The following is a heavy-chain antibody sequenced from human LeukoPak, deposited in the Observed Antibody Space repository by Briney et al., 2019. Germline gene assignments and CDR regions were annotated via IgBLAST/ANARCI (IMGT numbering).Heavy chain of an antibody. CDR2: ISATSSYI. V-gene: IGHV3-21*01. J-gene: IGHJ4*02. Sequence: PGGSLRLSCAASGFSFITYTMNWVRQAPGKGLEWVSSISATSSYIYYADSAKGRFTISRDNAKNSLFLQLNSLRVEDTAVYYCARAHVPITIFGVVHYNDYSGQGTLVTVSS. CDR3: ARAHVPITIFGVVHYNDY. D-gene: IGHD3-3*01. CDR1: GFSFITYT.